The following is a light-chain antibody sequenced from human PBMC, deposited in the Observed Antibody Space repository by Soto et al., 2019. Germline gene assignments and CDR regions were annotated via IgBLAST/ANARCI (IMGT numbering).Light chain of an antibody. CDR3: YSNVGVWTFI. Sequence: QAVVTQPPSVSGAPGQRVSISCTGSSTNIGAGYGVHWYQQRPGTAPKLLIVGNTIRPSGVPTRFTGSKSGNTASLTISGLQPEDEADYYCYSNVGVWTFIFGGGTKLTVL. V-gene: IGLV1-40*01. J-gene: IGLJ2*01. CDR1: STNIGAGYG. CDR2: GNT.